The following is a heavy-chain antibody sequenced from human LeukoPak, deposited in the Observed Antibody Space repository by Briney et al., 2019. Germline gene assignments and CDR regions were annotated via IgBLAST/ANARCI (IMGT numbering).Heavy chain of an antibody. Sequence: GSLRLSCAASGFTFSTYCMSWVRQAPGKGLEWVGYISSSGSTNYNPSLKSRVTLSVDTSKNQISPRLSSVTAADTAVYYCARGSSWLDYWGQGTLVTVSS. D-gene: IGHD6-13*01. V-gene: IGHV4-59*01. CDR2: ISSSGST. J-gene: IGHJ4*02. CDR1: GFTFSTYC. CDR3: ARGSSWLDY.